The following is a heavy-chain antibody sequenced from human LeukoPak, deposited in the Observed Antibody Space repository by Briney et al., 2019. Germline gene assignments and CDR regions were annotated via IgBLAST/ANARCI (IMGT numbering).Heavy chain of an antibody. CDR1: GFTFSSYA. V-gene: IGHV3-23*01. D-gene: IGHD6-19*01. Sequence: GGSLRLSCAASGFTFSSYAMSWVRQAPGDGLALLSAISGSGGNTYYAHSVMSRFTSSRDNSKIILYLQMSSLRAEDTAVYYCAKDRRYSSDWYGRDEWGQGTLVTVSS. J-gene: IGHJ4*02. CDR3: AKDRRYSSDWYGRDE. CDR2: ISGSGGNT.